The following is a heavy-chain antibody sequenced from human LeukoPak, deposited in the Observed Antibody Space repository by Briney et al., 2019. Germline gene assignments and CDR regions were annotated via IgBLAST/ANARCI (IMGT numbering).Heavy chain of an antibody. V-gene: IGHV3-33*01. J-gene: IGHJ4*02. CDR3: ASIIVVGHYFDY. D-gene: IGHD2-21*01. Sequence: GSLRLSCAASGFTFSSYGMHWVRQAPGKGLEWVAVIWYDGSNKYYADSVKGRFTISRDNSKNTLYLQMNSLRAEDTAVYYCASIIVVGHYFDYWGQGTLVTVSS. CDR1: GFTFSSYG. CDR2: IWYDGSNK.